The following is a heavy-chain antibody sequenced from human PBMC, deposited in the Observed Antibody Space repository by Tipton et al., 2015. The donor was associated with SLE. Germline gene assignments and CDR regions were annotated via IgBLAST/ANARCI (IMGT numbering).Heavy chain of an antibody. CDR2: IYYSGST. D-gene: IGHD5-24*01. J-gene: IGHJ3*02. V-gene: IGHV4-59*01. CDR1: GGSISSYY. CDR3: ARGGRGWLQSDDAFDI. Sequence: TLSLTCTVSGGSISSYYWSWIRQPPGKGLEWIGYIYYSGSTNYNPPLKSRVTISVDTSKNQFSLKLSSVTAADTAVYYCARGGRGWLQSDDAFDIWGQGTMVTVSS.